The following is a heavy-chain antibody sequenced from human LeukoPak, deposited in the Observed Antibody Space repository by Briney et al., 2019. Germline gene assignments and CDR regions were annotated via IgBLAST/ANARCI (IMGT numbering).Heavy chain of an antibody. J-gene: IGHJ6*03. D-gene: IGHD4-11*01. V-gene: IGHV3-66*01. Sequence: GGSLRLSCAASGFTVSSNYMSWVRQAPGKGLEWVSIIYSGGSTYYADSVKGRFTISRENSKNTMYLQMNSLRAEDTAVYYCARDRTGQQLISRKEYYHMDVWGKGTTVTISS. CDR1: GFTVSSNY. CDR3: ARDRTGQQLISRKEYYHMDV. CDR2: IYSGGST.